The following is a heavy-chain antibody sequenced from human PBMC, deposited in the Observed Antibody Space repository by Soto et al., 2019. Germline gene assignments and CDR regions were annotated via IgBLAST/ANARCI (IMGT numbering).Heavy chain of an antibody. D-gene: IGHD6-13*01. CDR1: GFTFTSSA. V-gene: IGHV1-58*01. CDR2: IVVGSGNT. J-gene: IGHJ6*02. CDR3: AAPYSPGGYYYYYGMDV. Sequence: GASVKVSCKASGFTFTSSAVQWVRQARGQRLEWIGWIVVGSGNTNYAQKFQERVTITRDMSTSTAYMELSSLRSEDTAVYYCAAPYSPGGYYYYYGMDVWGQGTTVTVSS.